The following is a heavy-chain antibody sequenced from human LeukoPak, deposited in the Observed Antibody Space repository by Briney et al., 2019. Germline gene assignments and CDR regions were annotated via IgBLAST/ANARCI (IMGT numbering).Heavy chain of an antibody. CDR2: IGTASDT. D-gene: IGHD1-1*01. J-gene: IGHJ6*03. Sequence: GGSLRLSCAASGFTFSSFDMHWVRQPTGQGLEWVSTIGTASDTYYPGSVEGRFTLSRDKAKNSLYLQMNSLTAGDTAVYYCARGPPRGKYYYVDVWGKGTAVTVSS. CDR1: GFTFSSFD. CDR3: ARGPPRGKYYYVDV. V-gene: IGHV3-13*01.